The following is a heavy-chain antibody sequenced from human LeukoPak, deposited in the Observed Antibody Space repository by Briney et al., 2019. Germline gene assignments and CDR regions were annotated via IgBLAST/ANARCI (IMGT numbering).Heavy chain of an antibody. CDR1: GGSISSGSYY. V-gene: IGHV4-61*02. Sequence: SETLSLTCTVSGGSISSGSYYWSWIRQPAGKGLEWIGRIYTSGSTNYNPSLKSRVTISVDTSKNQFSLKLSSVTAADTAVYYCARAEGYCSGGSCYPDNWFDPWGQGTLVTVSS. CDR2: IYTSGST. CDR3: ARAEGYCSGGSCYPDNWFDP. D-gene: IGHD2-15*01. J-gene: IGHJ5*02.